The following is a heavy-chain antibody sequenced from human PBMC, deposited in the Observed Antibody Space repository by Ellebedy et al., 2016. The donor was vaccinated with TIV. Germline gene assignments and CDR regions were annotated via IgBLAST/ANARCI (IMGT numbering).Heavy chain of an antibody. J-gene: IGHJ5*02. CDR1: GGSISSYY. Sequence: GSLRLSCTVSGGSISSYYWSWIRQPPGKGLEWIGYIYYSGSTNYNPSLKSRVTISVDTSKNQFSLKLSSVTAADTAVYYCVRVAVAGRRWFDPWGQGTLVTVSS. CDR2: IYYSGST. D-gene: IGHD6-19*01. V-gene: IGHV4-59*01. CDR3: VRVAVAGRRWFDP.